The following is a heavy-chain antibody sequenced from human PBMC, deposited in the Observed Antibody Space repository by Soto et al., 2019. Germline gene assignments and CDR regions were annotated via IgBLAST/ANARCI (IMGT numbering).Heavy chain of an antibody. V-gene: IGHV3-7*02. D-gene: IGHD3-22*01. J-gene: IGHJ4*02. CDR2: IKQDGSEK. Sequence: PGGSLRLSCAASGFTFSSYWMSWVRQAPGKGLEWVANIKQDGSEKYYVDYVKGRFTISRDNAKNSLYLKMNSLRAEETAVNYCALDTYYYDRSGYYTYDHWGQGTQVTVSS. CDR1: GFTFSSYW. CDR3: ALDTYYYDRSGYYTYDH.